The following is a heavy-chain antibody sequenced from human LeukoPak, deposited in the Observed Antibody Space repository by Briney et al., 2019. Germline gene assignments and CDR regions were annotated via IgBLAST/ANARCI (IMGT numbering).Heavy chain of an antibody. Sequence: GGSLRLSCAASGFTFSSYWMSWVRQAPGKGLEWVDNIKQDGSEKYYVDSVKGRFTISRDNAKNSLYLQMNSLRAEDTAVYYCARYYYDSSGYYSHNDYWGQGTLVTVSS. CDR2: IKQDGSEK. CDR3: ARYYYDSSGYYSHNDY. D-gene: IGHD3-22*01. CDR1: GFTFSSYW. J-gene: IGHJ4*02. V-gene: IGHV3-7*01.